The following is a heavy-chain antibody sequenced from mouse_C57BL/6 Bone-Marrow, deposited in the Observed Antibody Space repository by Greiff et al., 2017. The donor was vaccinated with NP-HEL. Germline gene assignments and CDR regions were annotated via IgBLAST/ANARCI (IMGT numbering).Heavy chain of an antibody. J-gene: IGHJ1*03. Sequence: QVQLQQPGAELVKPGASVKMSCKASGYTFSSYWITWVKQRPGQGLEWIGDIYPGSGSTNYNEKFKSKATLPVDTSSSTADQQLSSLTSEDSAVYYCARRSIYYGSSYGYFDVWGTGTTVTVSS. CDR2: IYPGSGST. D-gene: IGHD1-1*01. V-gene: IGHV1-55*01. CDR3: ARRSIYYGSSYGYFDV. CDR1: GYTFSSYW.